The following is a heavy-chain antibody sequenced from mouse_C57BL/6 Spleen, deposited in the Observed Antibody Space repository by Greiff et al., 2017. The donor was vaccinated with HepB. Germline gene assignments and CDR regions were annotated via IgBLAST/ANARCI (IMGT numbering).Heavy chain of an antibody. CDR1: GYAFSSSW. CDR3: AKGRDFAY. J-gene: IGHJ3*01. Sequence: QVQLQHSGPELVKPGASVKISCKASGYAFSSSWMNWVKQRPGKGLEWIGRIYPGDGDTNYNGKFKGKATLTADKSSSTAYMQLSSLTSEDSAVYFCAKGRDFAYWGQGTLVTVSA. D-gene: IGHD3-3*01. V-gene: IGHV1-82*01. CDR2: IYPGDGDT.